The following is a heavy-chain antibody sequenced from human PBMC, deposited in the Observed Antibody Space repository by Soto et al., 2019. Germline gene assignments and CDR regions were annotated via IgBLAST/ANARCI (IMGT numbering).Heavy chain of an antibody. D-gene: IGHD3-22*01. V-gene: IGHV3-53*01. Sequence: GGSLRLSCAASWFTVSSNYMSWVRQAPGKGLEWVSAIYSGGSTYYAGSVKGRFPICRDNSKNTLYLQMNSLRAEDTAVYYCARGYYDSSGYYDDYWGQGTLVTVSS. CDR1: WFTVSSNY. CDR2: IYSGGST. J-gene: IGHJ4*02. CDR3: ARGYYDSSGYYDDY.